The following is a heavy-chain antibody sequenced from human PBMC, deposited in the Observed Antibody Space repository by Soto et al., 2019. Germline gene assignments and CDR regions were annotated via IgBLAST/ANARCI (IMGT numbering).Heavy chain of an antibody. CDR1: GGTFSSYA. J-gene: IGHJ6*02. D-gene: IGHD2-2*02. Sequence: SVKVSCKASGGTFSSYAIRWVRPAPGQGLELMGGIIPIFGTANYAQKFQGRVTITADKSTGTAYMELSSLRSEDTAVYYCAGGPAVPAAIDYSPYGMDVWGQGTTVTVSS. CDR2: IIPIFGTA. V-gene: IGHV1-69*06. CDR3: AGGPAVPAAIDYSPYGMDV.